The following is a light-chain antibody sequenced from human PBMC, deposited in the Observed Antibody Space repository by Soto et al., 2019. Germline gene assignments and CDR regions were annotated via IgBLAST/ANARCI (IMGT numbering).Light chain of an antibody. CDR3: QSYDNILSGPL. V-gene: IGLV1-40*01. CDR1: RSNVGANYD. CDR2: KNN. Sequence: QSVLTQPPSVSEAPGQTITISCTGSRSNVGANYDVHWYQVLPGAGPRLLIYKNNNRPSGVPDRFSGSKSGTSASLAITGLRAEDEADYYCQSYDNILSGPLFGGGTKLTVL. J-gene: IGLJ3*02.